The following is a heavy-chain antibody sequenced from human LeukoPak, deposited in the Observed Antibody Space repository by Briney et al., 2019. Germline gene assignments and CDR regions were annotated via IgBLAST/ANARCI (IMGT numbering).Heavy chain of an antibody. CDR3: ARQKQWLELGPYYFDY. V-gene: IGHV4-39*01. CDR2: IYYTGST. D-gene: IGHD6-19*01. Sequence: SETLSLTCSVSGGSISTSSYYWGWIRQPPGKGLEWIGTIYYTGSTFYSPSLQSRVSISVDTSTNQFSLKLTSVTAADTAVYYCARQKQWLELGPYYFDYWGQGALVTVSS. CDR1: GGSISTSSYY. J-gene: IGHJ4*02.